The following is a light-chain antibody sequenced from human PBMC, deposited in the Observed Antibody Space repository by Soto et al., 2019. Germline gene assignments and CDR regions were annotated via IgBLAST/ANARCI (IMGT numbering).Light chain of an antibody. Sequence: SVLTQSPGTLSLSPGERATLSCRATQSVTNNYFAWYQQKPGQSPRLLIYGVSSRATDIPDRFSGSGSGTDFTLTISRLEPEDFVVYYCQQYSSLPHTFRQGTKREVK. J-gene: IGKJ2*01. CDR2: GVS. CDR1: QSVTNNY. CDR3: QQYSSLPHT. V-gene: IGKV3-20*01.